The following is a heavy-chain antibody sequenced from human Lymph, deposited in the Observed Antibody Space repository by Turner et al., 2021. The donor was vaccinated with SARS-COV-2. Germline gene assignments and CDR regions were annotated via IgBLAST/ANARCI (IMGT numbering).Heavy chain of an antibody. Sequence: QVQLVQSGAEVKKPGSSVKVACKASGGTFSSYAISGLRQAPGQGLEWVGGITPIVGTGNYAQKFQGRVTITADESTSTAYMELSSLRSEDTAVYYCARDTAVAGTLGAFDIWGQGTMVTVSS. CDR1: GGTFSSYA. D-gene: IGHD6-19*01. J-gene: IGHJ3*02. V-gene: IGHV1-69*01. CDR2: ITPIVGTG. CDR3: ARDTAVAGTLGAFDI.